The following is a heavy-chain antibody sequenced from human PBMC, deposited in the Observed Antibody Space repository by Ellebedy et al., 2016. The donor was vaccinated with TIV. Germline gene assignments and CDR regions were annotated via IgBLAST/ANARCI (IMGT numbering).Heavy chain of an antibody. CDR1: GYSIRSVYY. J-gene: IGHJ6*02. D-gene: IGHD5/OR15-5a*01. Sequence: SETLSLXCIVSGYSIRSVYYWGWIRQPPGKGLDWIGNIFYSGSTYYNPSLRSRVTLSLDTSKNQLSLRLSSVTAADTAVYYCARTDLRYGMDVWGQGTTVTVSS. CDR2: IFYSGST. V-gene: IGHV4-38-2*02. CDR3: ARTDLRYGMDV.